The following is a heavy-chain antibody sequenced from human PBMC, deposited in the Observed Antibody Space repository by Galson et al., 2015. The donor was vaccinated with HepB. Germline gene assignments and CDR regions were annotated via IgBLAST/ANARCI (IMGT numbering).Heavy chain of an antibody. J-gene: IGHJ4*02. CDR3: ASDAEGDSGYEG. CDR2: INAGYGNT. D-gene: IGHD5-12*01. CDR1: GYTFTSYA. V-gene: IGHV1-3*01. Sequence: SVKVSCKASGYTFTSYAMHWVRQAPGQRLEWMGWINAGYGNTKYSQKFQGRVTITRDTSASTAYMELSSLRSEDTAVYYCASDAEGDSGYEGWGQGTLVTVSS.